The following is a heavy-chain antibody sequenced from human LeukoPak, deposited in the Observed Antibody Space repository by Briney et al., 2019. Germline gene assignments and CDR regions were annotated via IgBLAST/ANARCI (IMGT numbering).Heavy chain of an antibody. V-gene: IGHV4-34*01. CDR2: INHSGST. J-gene: IGHJ4*02. CDR3: ARGTGTTFY. Sequence: SETLSLTCAVYGGSFSGYYWSWIRQPPGKGLEWIGEINHSGSTNYNPSLKSRVTISVDTSKNQFSLKLGSVTAADTAVYYCARGTGTTFYWGQGTLVTVSS. CDR1: GGSFSGYY. D-gene: IGHD1-7*01.